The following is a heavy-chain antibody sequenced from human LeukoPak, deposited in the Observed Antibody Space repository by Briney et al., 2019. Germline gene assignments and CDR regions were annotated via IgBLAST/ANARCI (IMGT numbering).Heavy chain of an antibody. J-gene: IGHJ3*01. CDR3: TRDIDDVLTGDDAFDV. CDR2: ITSSGSSM. CDR1: GFTFSGYS. D-gene: IGHD3-9*01. V-gene: IGHV3-21*03. Sequence: GGSLRLSCAASGFTFSGYSLNWVRQAPGTGLEWVSSITSSGSSMYYADSVKGRFTISRDNAESSVYLQMNSLRVNDTGLYYCTRDIDDVLTGDDAFDVWGQGTVVTVSS.